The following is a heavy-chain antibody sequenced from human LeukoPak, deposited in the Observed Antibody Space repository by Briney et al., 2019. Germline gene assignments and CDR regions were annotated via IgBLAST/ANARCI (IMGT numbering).Heavy chain of an antibody. CDR1: GFILSNYA. V-gene: IGHV3-13*01. J-gene: IGHJ4*02. CDR3: ARQSTPHGNFDY. Sequence: GGSLRLSCAASGFILSNYAMHWVRQPAGKGLEWVSALGTAGDTFYPGSVKGRFTISRDNAKKSLFLQMSSLRAEDTAIYYCARQSTPHGNFDYWGQGTLVTVSS. D-gene: IGHD5-24*01. CDR2: LGTAGDT.